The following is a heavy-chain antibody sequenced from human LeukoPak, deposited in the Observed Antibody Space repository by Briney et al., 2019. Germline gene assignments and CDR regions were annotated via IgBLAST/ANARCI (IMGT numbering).Heavy chain of an antibody. J-gene: IGHJ4*02. V-gene: IGHV3-21*01. Sequence: PGGSLRLSCAASGFTFSNSAMNWVRQVPGKGLEWVSSIDYDSSHIYYAASVRGRFTISRDNARNSVYLQMNSLRVEDTAVYYCARDPLRYLRVGHYDYWGQGTVVAVSS. CDR2: IDYDSSHI. CDR3: ARDPLRYLRVGHYDY. D-gene: IGHD3-9*01. CDR1: GFTFSNSA.